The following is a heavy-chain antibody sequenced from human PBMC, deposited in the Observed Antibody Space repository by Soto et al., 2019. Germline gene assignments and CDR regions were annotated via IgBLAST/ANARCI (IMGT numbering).Heavy chain of an antibody. V-gene: IGHV3-23*01. CDR3: AKGGVGYCSGGSCYSPGGYYYGMDV. CDR1: GFTFSIYA. Sequence: GGSLRLSSAASGFTFSIYAMGWVRQATGKGLEWVSAISGSGGSTYYADSVKGRFTISRDNSKNTLYLQMNSLRAEDTAVYYCAKGGVGYCSGGSCYSPGGYYYGMDVWGQGTTVTVYS. D-gene: IGHD2-15*01. CDR2: ISGSGGST. J-gene: IGHJ6*02.